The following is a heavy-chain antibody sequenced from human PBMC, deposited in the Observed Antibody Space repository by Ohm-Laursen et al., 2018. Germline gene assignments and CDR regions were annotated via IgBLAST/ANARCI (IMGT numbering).Heavy chain of an antibody. V-gene: IGHV3-7*01. CDR2: IKQDGSEK. CDR3: ARGAYAS. D-gene: IGHD3-16*01. Sequence: SLRLSCAASGFTVSSNYMSWVRQAPGKGLEWVANIKQDGSEKYYVDSVKGRFTISRDNAKNSLYLQMNSLRAEDTAVYYCARGAYASWGQGTLVTVSS. J-gene: IGHJ5*02. CDR1: GFTVSSNY.